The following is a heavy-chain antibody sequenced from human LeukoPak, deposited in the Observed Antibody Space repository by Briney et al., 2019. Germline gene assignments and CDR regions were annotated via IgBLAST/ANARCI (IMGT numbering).Heavy chain of an antibody. J-gene: IGHJ4*02. CDR2: IAADGGVK. D-gene: IGHD6-19*01. CDR1: GFTFSSYW. Sequence: GGSLRLSCAASGFTFSSYWMSWVRQAPGKGLEWVAVIAADGGVKHYADSVKGRFTLSRDNSKNTLSLQMNSLSVEDTAVYYCAREATWGQWYFDHWGQGTPVAVSS. CDR3: AREATWGQWYFDH. V-gene: IGHV3-30*03.